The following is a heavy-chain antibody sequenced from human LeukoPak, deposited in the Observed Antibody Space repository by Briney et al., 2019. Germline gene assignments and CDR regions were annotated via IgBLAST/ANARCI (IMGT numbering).Heavy chain of an antibody. D-gene: IGHD2-15*01. Sequence: GGSLRLSCAASGVSFSNCAMTWVRQAPGKGLEWVSTVNSNDRPYYADSVKGRFTISRGNSKNTLYLQMNTLRVEDTALYYCAKARAAVVEAAINYWGQGILVTVSP. V-gene: IGHV3-23*01. CDR1: GVSFSNCA. CDR3: AKARAAVVEAAINY. CDR2: VNSNDRP. J-gene: IGHJ4*02.